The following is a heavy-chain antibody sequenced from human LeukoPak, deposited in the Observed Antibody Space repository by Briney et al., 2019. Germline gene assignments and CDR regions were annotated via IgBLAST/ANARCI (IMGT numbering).Heavy chain of an antibody. CDR3: ARELGGYDYGDYVDYYYYGMDV. CDR1: GGTFSSYA. D-gene: IGHD4-17*01. Sequence: SVKVSCKASGGTFSSYAISWVRQAPGQGLEWMGRIIPILGIANYAQKFQGRVTITADKSTSTAYMELSSLRSEDTAVYYCARELGGYDYGDYVDYYYYGMDVWGQGTTATVSS. V-gene: IGHV1-69*04. CDR2: IIPILGIA. J-gene: IGHJ6*02.